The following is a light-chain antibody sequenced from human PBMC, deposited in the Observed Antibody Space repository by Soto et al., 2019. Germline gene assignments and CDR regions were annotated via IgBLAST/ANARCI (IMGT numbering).Light chain of an antibody. Sequence: EIVLTQSPGTLSVSPGESVTLSCRASQSVGTNLAWYQQKPGQVPSLLIYGVSTRATGIPTRFSGSGSGRQFTLTISSLQSEDFSVYYCQQYNNWRQTFGQGTKVDIK. V-gene: IGKV3-15*01. CDR3: QQYNNWRQT. J-gene: IGKJ1*01. CDR1: QSVGTN. CDR2: GVS.